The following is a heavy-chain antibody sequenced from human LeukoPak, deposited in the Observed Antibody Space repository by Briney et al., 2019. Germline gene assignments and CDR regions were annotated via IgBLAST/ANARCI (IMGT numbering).Heavy chain of an antibody. Sequence: GGSLRLSCAASGFTFSSCDMHWVRQGTGKGLEWVSAIGTAGDTYYPGSVKGRFTTSRENAKNSLYLQMNSLRVGDTAVYYCARGRGWGTFDIWGQGTMVTVSS. J-gene: IGHJ3*02. D-gene: IGHD3-10*01. CDR1: GFTFSSCD. CDR3: ARGRGWGTFDI. CDR2: IGTAGDT. V-gene: IGHV3-13*04.